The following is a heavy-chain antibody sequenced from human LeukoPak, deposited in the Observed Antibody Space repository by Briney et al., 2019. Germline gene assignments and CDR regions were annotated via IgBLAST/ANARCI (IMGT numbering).Heavy chain of an antibody. J-gene: IGHJ5*02. CDR1: GFTFSSYA. CDR3: VRSSASSGPNCFDP. V-gene: IGHV3-64D*09. CDR2: ISSDGDST. D-gene: IGHD3-10*01. Sequence: GGSLRLSCSASGFTFSSYAMHWVRQAPRKGLEYVSAISSDGDSTYNADSVKGRFTISRDNSKNTLYLQMSSLRTEDTAVYYCVRSSASSGPNCFDPWGQGTLVTVSS.